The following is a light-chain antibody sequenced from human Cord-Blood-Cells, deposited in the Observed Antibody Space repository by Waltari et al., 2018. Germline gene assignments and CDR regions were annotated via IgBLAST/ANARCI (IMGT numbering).Light chain of an antibody. CDR2: RNN. J-gene: IGLJ3*02. CDR1: SSNIGSNY. V-gene: IGLV1-47*01. CDR3: AAWDDSLSGRV. Sequence: QSVLTQPPSASGTPGQRVTISCSGRSSNIGSNYVYWYQQHPGTATKRLIYRNNQRPSGVPDRFSGSKSGTSASLAISGLRSEDEADYYCAAWDDSLSGRVFGGGTKLTVL.